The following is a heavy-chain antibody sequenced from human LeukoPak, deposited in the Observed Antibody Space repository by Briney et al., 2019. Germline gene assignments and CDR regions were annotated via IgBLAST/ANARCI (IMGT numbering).Heavy chain of an antibody. D-gene: IGHD3-10*01. J-gene: IGHJ6*02. Sequence: ASVNVSCKASGGTFSSYAISWVRQAPGQGLEWMGGIIPIFGTANYAQKFQGRVTITADESTSTAYMELSSLRSEDTAVYYCARNGGPRVRDYYYGMDVWGQGTTVTVSS. CDR1: GGTFSSYA. CDR2: IIPIFGTA. V-gene: IGHV1-69*13. CDR3: ARNGGPRVRDYYYGMDV.